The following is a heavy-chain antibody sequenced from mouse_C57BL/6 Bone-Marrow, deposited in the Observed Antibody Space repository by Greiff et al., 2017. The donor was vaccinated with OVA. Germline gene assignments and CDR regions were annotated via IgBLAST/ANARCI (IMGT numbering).Heavy chain of an antibody. J-gene: IGHJ1*03. CDR2: SRNKANDYTT. CDR3: ARDDYYWYFDV. V-gene: IGHV7-1*01. CDR1: GFTFSDFY. Sequence: EVQGVESGGGLVQSGRSLRLSCATSGFTFSDFYMEWVRQAPGKGLEWIAASRNKANDYTTDYSASVKGRVIVSRDTSQSILYLDMNALRAEDTAIYYCARDDYYWYFDVGGRGTTVTVSS.